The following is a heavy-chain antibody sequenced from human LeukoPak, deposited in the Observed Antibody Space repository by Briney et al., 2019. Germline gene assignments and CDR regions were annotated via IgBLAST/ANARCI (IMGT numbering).Heavy chain of an antibody. CDR2: ISAYNGNT. CDR1: GYTFTNYG. J-gene: IGHJ3*02. CDR3: ARTGSSGWYGDAFDI. Sequence: GASVKVSCKTSGYTFTNYGISWVRQAPGQGLEWMGWISAYNGNTNYAQKLQGRVTMTTDTSTSTAYMELRSLRSDDTAVYYCARTGSSGWYGDAFDIWGQGTMVTVSS. V-gene: IGHV1-18*01. D-gene: IGHD6-19*01.